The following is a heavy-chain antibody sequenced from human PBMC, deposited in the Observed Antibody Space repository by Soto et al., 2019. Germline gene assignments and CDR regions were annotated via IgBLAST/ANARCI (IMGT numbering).Heavy chain of an antibody. Sequence: GGSLRLSCAASGFSFSDYAMSWVRQAPGKGLEWVSVISESGGSTHYADSVRGRFTVSRDNSKNSLSLRMNSLRDEDTAVYFCAKRSPYSSGWYSPIFDYWGQGALVTVSS. CDR1: GFSFSDYA. CDR3: AKRSPYSSGWYSPIFDY. V-gene: IGHV3-23*01. CDR2: ISESGGST. J-gene: IGHJ4*02. D-gene: IGHD6-13*01.